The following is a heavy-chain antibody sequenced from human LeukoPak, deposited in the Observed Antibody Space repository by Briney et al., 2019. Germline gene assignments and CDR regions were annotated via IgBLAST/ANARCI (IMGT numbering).Heavy chain of an antibody. CDR1: GVFISSGDYY. D-gene: IGHD6-13*01. V-gene: IGHV4-30-4*08. J-gene: IGHJ4*02. Sequence: SQTLSLTCTVSGVFISSGDYYWGWIRQPPGKGLEWIGNIYYSGSTNYHPSLKSRATMSVDTSKNQFSLSLSSVTAADTAVYYCARVRDSSSWYLIDYWGQGTLVTVSS. CDR2: IYYSGST. CDR3: ARVRDSSSWYLIDY.